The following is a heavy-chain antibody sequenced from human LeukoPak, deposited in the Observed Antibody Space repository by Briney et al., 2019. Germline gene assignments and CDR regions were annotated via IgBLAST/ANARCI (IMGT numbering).Heavy chain of an antibody. CDR2: INPNSGGT. CDR3: ARADCSSTSCYAAYFDY. J-gene: IGHJ4*02. Sequence: ASVKVSCKASGYTFTGYYMHWVRQAPGQGLEWMGWINPNSGGTNCAQKFQGWVTMTRDTSISTAYMELSRLRSDDTAVYYCARADCSSTSCYAAYFDYWGQGTLVTVSS. V-gene: IGHV1-2*04. CDR1: GYTFTGYY. D-gene: IGHD2-2*01.